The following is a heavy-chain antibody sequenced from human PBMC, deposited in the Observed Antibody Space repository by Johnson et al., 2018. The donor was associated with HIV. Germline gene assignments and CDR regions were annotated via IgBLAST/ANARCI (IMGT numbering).Heavy chain of an antibody. CDR1: GLTLSAYG. CDR3: AREWSSSRWTYGCDI. CDR2: ISPAGNNR. J-gene: IGHJ3*02. V-gene: IGHV3-33*01. D-gene: IGHD6-13*01. Sequence: QAQLVESGAGVVQPGTSLRLSCEASGLTLSAYGLHWFRQAPGKGLEWVAVISPAGNNRYYADSAKGRFSASRDNSKTTLYLQMNNLGAEDTAVNYWAREWSSSRWTYGCDIWGQGTMVTVSS.